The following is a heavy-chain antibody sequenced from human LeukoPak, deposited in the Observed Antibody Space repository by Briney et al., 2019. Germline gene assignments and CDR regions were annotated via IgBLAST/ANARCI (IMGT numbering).Heavy chain of an antibody. CDR3: ARDRGITFGGVIVLPDY. CDR1: GFTFSSYG. J-gene: IGHJ4*02. D-gene: IGHD3-16*02. Sequence: GGSLRLSCAASGFTFSSYGMHWVRQAPGKGLEWVAVIWYDGSNKYYADSVKGRFTISRDNSKNTLYLQMNSLRAEDTAVYYCARDRGITFGGVIVLPDYWGQGTLVTVSS. V-gene: IGHV3-30*19. CDR2: IWYDGSNK.